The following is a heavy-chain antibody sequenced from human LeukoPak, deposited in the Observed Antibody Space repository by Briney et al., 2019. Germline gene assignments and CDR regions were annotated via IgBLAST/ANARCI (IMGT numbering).Heavy chain of an antibody. D-gene: IGHD1-26*01. CDR2: IFYSGST. Sequence: SSETLSLTCIVSGGSISSSSYYWGWIRQPPGKGLEWIGSIFYSGSTYYNPSLKSRVTISVDTSKNQFSLKLSSVTAADTAVYYCARRLGGSYFRGAFDIWGQGTMVTVSS. CDR3: ARRLGGSYFRGAFDI. V-gene: IGHV4-39*01. J-gene: IGHJ3*02. CDR1: GGSISSSSYY.